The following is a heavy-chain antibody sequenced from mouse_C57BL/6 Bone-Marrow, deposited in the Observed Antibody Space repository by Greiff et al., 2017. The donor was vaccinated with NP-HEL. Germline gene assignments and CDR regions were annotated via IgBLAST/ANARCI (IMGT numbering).Heavy chain of an antibody. D-gene: IGHD1-1*01. CDR2: IDPENGDT. J-gene: IGHJ3*01. Sequence: EVQLQQSGAELVRPGASVKLSCTASGFNIKDDYMHWVKQRPEQGLEWIGWIDPENGDTEYASKFQGKATITADTSSNTAYLQLSSLTSEDTAVYYCTTYHYGSSGGFAYWGQGTLVTVSA. CDR3: TTYHYGSSGGFAY. CDR1: GFNIKDDY. V-gene: IGHV14-4*01.